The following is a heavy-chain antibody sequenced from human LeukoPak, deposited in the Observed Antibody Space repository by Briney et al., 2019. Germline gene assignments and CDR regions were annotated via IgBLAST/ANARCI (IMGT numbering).Heavy chain of an antibody. CDR2: ISGSGGST. CDR3: AKGREDSSGYYSGY. Sequence: GGSLRLSCAASGFTFSSYAMSWVRQAPGKGLEWVSAISGSGGSTYYADSVKGRFTISRDNSKNTLYLQMNSLRAEDTAVYYCAKGREDSSGYYSGYWGQGTLVTVSS. V-gene: IGHV3-23*01. D-gene: IGHD3-22*01. J-gene: IGHJ4*02. CDR1: GFTFSSYA.